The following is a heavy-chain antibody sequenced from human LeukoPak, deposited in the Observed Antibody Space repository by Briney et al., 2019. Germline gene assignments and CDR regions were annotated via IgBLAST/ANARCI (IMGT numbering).Heavy chain of an antibody. CDR1: GGSISSYY. CDR2: IYYSGST. Sequence: PSETLSLTCTVSGGSISSYYWSWIRQPPGKGLEWIGYIYYSGSTNYNPSLKSRVTISVDTSKNQFSLKLSSVTAADTAVYYCARHDVAPSDYYDSSGYPVGAFDIWGQGTMVTVSS. J-gene: IGHJ3*02. CDR3: ARHDVAPSDYYDSSGYPVGAFDI. V-gene: IGHV4-59*08. D-gene: IGHD3-22*01.